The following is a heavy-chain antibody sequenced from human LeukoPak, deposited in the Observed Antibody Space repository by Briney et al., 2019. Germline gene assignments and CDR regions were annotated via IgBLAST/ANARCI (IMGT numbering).Heavy chain of an antibody. D-gene: IGHD3-22*01. Sequence: ASVKVSCKASGGTFSSYAISWVRQAPGQGLEWMGGIIPIFGTANYAQKFQGRVTITADESTSTAYMELSSLRSEDTAVYYCARRSTMIVVVIAWAFDIWGQGTMVTVSS. CDR3: ARRSTMIVVVIAWAFDI. J-gene: IGHJ3*02. V-gene: IGHV1-69*01. CDR2: IIPIFGTA. CDR1: GGTFSSYA.